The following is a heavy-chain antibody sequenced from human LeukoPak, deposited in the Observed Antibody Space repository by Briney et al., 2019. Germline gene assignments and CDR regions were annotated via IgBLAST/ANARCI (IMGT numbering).Heavy chain of an antibody. Sequence: GESLKISCKGSGYSFTSYWIGWVRPMPGKCLEWIGIIYPGDSDTRYSPSFQGQVTISADKSISTAYLQWSSLKASDTAMYYCARHYYGSESYCLDYWGQGTLVTVSS. CDR3: ARHYYGSESYCLDY. CDR1: GYSFTSYW. CDR2: IYPGDSDT. D-gene: IGHD3-10*01. V-gene: IGHV5-51*01. J-gene: IGHJ4*02.